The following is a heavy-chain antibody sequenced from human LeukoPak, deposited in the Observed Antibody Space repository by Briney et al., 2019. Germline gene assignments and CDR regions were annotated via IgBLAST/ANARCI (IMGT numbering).Heavy chain of an antibody. Sequence: GGSLRLSCAASGFTFSSYFMNWVRQAPGKGLEWVSAITSSSDIYYADSVKGRFTISRDNAKNSLYLQMNSLRAEDTAVYYCARDPYLGGGDYWGQGTLVTVSS. CDR3: ARDPYLGGGDY. CDR1: GFTFSSYF. D-gene: IGHD3-16*01. V-gene: IGHV3-21*01. J-gene: IGHJ4*02. CDR2: ITSSSDI.